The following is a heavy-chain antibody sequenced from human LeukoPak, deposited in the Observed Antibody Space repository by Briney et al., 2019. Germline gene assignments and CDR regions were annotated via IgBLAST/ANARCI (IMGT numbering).Heavy chain of an antibody. J-gene: IGHJ4*02. V-gene: IGHV3-23*01. Sequence: GGSLRLSCAASGFTFSDYYMSWIRQPPGKGLEWVSAISGRGGSTYYADSVKGRFTISRDNSKNTQFLQMNSLRADDTAVYYCAKAPRFHPEYYFDFWGQGTLVTVSS. CDR1: GFTFSDYY. CDR2: ISGRGGST. CDR3: AKAPRFHPEYYFDF. D-gene: IGHD2-21*01.